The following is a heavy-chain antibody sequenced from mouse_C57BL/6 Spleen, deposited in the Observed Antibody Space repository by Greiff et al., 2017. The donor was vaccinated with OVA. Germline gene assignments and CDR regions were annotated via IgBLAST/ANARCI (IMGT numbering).Heavy chain of an antibody. CDR1: GYTFTDYY. J-gene: IGHJ4*01. CDR3: ARWDGYYPWDY. Sequence: EVQLQQSGPELVKPGASVKISCKASGYTFTDYYMNWVKQSHGKSLEWIGDINPNNGGTSYNQKFKGKATLTVDKSSSTAYMELRSLTSEDSAVYYCARWDGYYPWDYWGQGTSVTVSS. CDR2: INPNNGGT. V-gene: IGHV1-26*01. D-gene: IGHD2-3*01.